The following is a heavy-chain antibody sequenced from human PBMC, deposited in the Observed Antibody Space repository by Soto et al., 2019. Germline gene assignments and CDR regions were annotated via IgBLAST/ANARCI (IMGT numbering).Heavy chain of an antibody. J-gene: IGHJ4*02. CDR2: INPSGGST. D-gene: IGHD5-18*01. Sequence: ASVKVSCKASGYTFTSYYMHWVRQAPGQGLEWMGIINPSGGSTSYAQKFQGRVTMTRDTSTSTVYMELSSLRSEDTAVYYCARVRPEGYSYGFYFDYWGQGTLVTVSS. CDR1: GYTFTSYY. V-gene: IGHV1-46*01. CDR3: ARVRPEGYSYGFYFDY.